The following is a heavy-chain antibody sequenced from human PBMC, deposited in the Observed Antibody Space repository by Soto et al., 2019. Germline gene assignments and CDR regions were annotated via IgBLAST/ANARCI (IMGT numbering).Heavy chain of an antibody. CDR3: ARDSQLWLNGMDV. D-gene: IGHD5-18*01. V-gene: IGHV3-7*05. CDR2: IKQDGSAK. CDR1: GFTFSYYF. Sequence: PGGSLRLSCAASGFTFSYYFMSWVRQAPGKGLEWVANIKQDGSAKYYVDSVKGRFTISRDNAKNSLYLQMNSLRAEDTAVYYCARDSQLWLNGMDVWGQGTTVTVSS. J-gene: IGHJ6*02.